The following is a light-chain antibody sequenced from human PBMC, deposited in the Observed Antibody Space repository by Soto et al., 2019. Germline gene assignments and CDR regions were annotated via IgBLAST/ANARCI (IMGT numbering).Light chain of an antibody. CDR2: EVS. V-gene: IGLV2-14*03. CDR3: SSCRGITALV. J-gene: IGLJ3*02. Sequence: QSALTQPASVSGSPGQSITISCTGTSSDVGGNNFFSWYQQRPGKAPKLMIYEVSNRPSGVSNRFSGSKSGNTASLTISGLKVEDEDDYYCSSCRGITALVFGGGTKLTVL. CDR1: SSDVGGNNF.